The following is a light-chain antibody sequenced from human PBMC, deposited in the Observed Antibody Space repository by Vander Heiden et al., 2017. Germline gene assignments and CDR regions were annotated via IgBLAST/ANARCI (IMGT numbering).Light chain of an antibody. CDR1: RSVSYH. CDR2: DAS. V-gene: IGKV3-11*01. CDR3: QQRNAWPLT. Sequence: EIVLTQSPATLSLSPGERATLSCRASRSVSYHLGWYQQKPGQAPRLLIYDASDRATGIPARFSGSGSETDFTLTISSLEPEDSGVYYCQQRNAWPLTFGGGTKVDIK. J-gene: IGKJ4*01.